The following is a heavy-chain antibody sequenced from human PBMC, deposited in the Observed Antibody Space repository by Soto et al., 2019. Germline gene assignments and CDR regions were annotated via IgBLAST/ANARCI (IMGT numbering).Heavy chain of an antibody. CDR3: AKSSSWYPWWFDP. Sequence: GGSLRPPCAASGFTFSTYAMGWFRQVPGKGLEWVSAISGSGGRRYYADSVKGRFTISRDNSKNTLYLQMNSLRAEDTAVYYCAKSSSWYPWWFDPWGQGTLVTVSS. CDR1: GFTFSTYA. CDR2: ISGSGGRR. V-gene: IGHV3-23*01. J-gene: IGHJ5*02. D-gene: IGHD6-13*01.